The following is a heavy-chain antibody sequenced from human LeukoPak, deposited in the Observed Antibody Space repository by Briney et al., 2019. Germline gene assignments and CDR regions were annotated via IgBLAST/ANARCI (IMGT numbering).Heavy chain of an antibody. CDR3: AKGGKDYGSGSYHYYYYMDV. D-gene: IGHD3-10*01. V-gene: IGHV3-30*02. J-gene: IGHJ6*03. CDR2: IRYDGSNK. Sequence: PGGPLRLPCAASGFTFSSYGMHWVRQAPGKGLEWVAFIRYDGSNKYCADSVKGRFTISRDNSKNTLYLQMNSLRAEDTAVYYCAKGGKDYGSGSYHYYYYMDVWGKGTTVTISS. CDR1: GFTFSSYG.